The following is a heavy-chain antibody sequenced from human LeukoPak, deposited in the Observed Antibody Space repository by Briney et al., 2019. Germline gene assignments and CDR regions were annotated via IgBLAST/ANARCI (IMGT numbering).Heavy chain of an antibody. CDR1: GGSISSYY. D-gene: IGHD4-17*01. V-gene: IGHV4-4*07. J-gene: IGHJ4*02. CDR3: ARDRGYGDFAYYFDY. Sequence: SETLSLTCTVSGGSISSYYWSWIRQPAGKGLGWIGRMYTSGSTNYNPSLKSRVTMSVDTSRNQFSLKLSSVTAADTAVYYCARDRGYGDFAYYFDYWGQGTLVTVSS. CDR2: MYTSGST.